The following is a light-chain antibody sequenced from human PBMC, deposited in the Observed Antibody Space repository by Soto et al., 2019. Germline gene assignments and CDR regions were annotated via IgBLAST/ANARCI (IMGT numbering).Light chain of an antibody. CDR2: GAF. CDR3: QQYGDSPWT. J-gene: IGKJ1*01. Sequence: VLTQSPDSLSLSPGERATLSCRASQYISTKLAWYQQKPGQAPRLLFSGAFNRATDTPDRFGGSGSGTDFTLIISGVEAEDFAMYYCQQYGDSPWTFGQGTRVDFK. V-gene: IGKV3-20*01. CDR1: QYISTK.